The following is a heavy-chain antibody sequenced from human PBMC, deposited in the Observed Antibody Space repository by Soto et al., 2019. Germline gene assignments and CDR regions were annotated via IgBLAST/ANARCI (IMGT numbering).Heavy chain of an antibody. Sequence: QVQLVQSGAEVKNPGASVKVSCKASGYTFTRYGIGWARQAPGQGLEWMGWINTYNGNTHYAQNVQGRVTLTTDTSTSTAYMELSSLRSNDTAIYYCAMVDVYVTPSPQDVWGQGTTVIVSS. V-gene: IGHV1-18*01. CDR3: AMVDVYVTPSPQDV. CDR1: GYTFTRYG. J-gene: IGHJ6*02. CDR2: INTYNGNT. D-gene: IGHD3-16*01.